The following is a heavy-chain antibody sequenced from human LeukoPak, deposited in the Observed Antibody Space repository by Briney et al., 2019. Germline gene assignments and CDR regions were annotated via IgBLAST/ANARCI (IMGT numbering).Heavy chain of an antibody. Sequence: GVALRLSCAASGFTFTEYYMSWIRQAPGKGVEGVSYISISGTTIYYADSVKGRFTFSRDNAKNSLYLQMNSLRAEDTAVYYCARAGRLQYGDYVAFDYWGQGTLVTVSS. J-gene: IGHJ4*02. CDR1: GFTFTEYY. CDR2: ISISGTTI. V-gene: IGHV3-11*01. CDR3: ARAGRLQYGDYVAFDY. D-gene: IGHD4-17*01.